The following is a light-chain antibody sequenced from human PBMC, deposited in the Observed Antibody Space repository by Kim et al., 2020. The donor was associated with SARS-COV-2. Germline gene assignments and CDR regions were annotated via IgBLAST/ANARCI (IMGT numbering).Light chain of an antibody. CDR2: AAS. J-gene: IGKJ1*01. CDR3: QKCDSAPWT. CDR1: QDISNY. Sequence: ASVGDRVTITGRASQDISNYLAWFQLKPGEAPKLLIYAASALQPGVPCRFSGSGSGTDVTLTVTSLQPEDVATYYGQKCDSAPWTFGQGTKVDIK. V-gene: IGKV1-27*01.